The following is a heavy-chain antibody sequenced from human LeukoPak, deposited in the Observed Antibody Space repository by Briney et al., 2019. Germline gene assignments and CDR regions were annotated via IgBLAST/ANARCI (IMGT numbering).Heavy chain of an antibody. CDR2: IYYSGST. V-gene: IGHV4-39*02. J-gene: IGHJ5*02. D-gene: IGHD2-2*01. Sequence: TSETLSLTCAVSGGSISSSSYYWGWIRQPPGKGLEWIGSIYYSGSTYYNPSLKSRVTISVDTSKNQFSLKLSSVTAADTAVYYCAREVIVVVPAAILDWFDPWGQGTLVTVSS. CDR1: GGSISSSSYY. CDR3: AREVIVVVPAAILDWFDP.